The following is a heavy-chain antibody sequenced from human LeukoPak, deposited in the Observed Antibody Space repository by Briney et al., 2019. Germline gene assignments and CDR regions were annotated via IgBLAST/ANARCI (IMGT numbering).Heavy chain of an antibody. CDR3: AKAWADGYNNFDS. V-gene: IGHV3-7*03. D-gene: IGHD5-24*01. CDR2: IKEDGSRR. CDR1: GFSLSGYW. Sequence: GSLRLSCAASGFSLSGYWMSWVRQAPGKGPEWVANIKEDGSRRYYSESVRGRFTISRDNSENSLYLQMNSLRAEDTAVYYCAKAWADGYNNFDSWGQGTLVTVSS. J-gene: IGHJ4*02.